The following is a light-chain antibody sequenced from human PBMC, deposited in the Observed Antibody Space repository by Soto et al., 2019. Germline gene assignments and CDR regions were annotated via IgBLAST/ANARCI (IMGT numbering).Light chain of an antibody. Sequence: DIQMTQSPSSLSASVGDRVTITCRASQSIAYYVNWFQQKPGKAPKLLIYAASSLQSGVPSRFSGSGSGTDFTLTISSLQHEDFVPYYCQQSSNSPMYTFGQGT. V-gene: IGKV1-39*01. CDR1: QSIAYY. J-gene: IGKJ2*01. CDR2: AAS. CDR3: QQSSNSPMYT.